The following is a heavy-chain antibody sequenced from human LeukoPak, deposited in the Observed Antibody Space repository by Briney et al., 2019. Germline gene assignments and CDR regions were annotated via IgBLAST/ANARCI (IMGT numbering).Heavy chain of an antibody. CDR1: GGSITSYY. Sequence: SETLSLTCTVSGGSITSYYWTWIRQPPGKGLEWIGYIYYSGSTNYNPSLKSRVTISVDTSKNQFSLKLSSVTAADTAVYYCARVEAVGYYYDSSGKFDPWGKGTLVTVSS. CDR3: ARVEAVGYYYDSSGKFDP. V-gene: IGHV4-59*01. CDR2: IYYSGST. J-gene: IGHJ5*02. D-gene: IGHD3-22*01.